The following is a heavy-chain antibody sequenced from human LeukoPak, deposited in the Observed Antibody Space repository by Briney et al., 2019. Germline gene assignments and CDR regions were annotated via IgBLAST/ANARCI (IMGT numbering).Heavy chain of an antibody. CDR2: IYYSGST. D-gene: IGHD4-11*01. V-gene: IGHV4-59*01. Sequence: SETLSLTCTVSGVSISSYYWSWIRQPPGKGLEWIGYIYYSGSTNYNPSLKSRVTISVDTSKNQFSLKLSSVTAADTAVYYCARALQPGPDYWGQGTLVTVSS. CDR3: ARALQPGPDY. CDR1: GVSISSYY. J-gene: IGHJ4*02.